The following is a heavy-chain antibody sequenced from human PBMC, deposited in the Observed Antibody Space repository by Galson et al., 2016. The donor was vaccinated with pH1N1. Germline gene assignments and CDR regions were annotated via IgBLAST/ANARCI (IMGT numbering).Heavy chain of an antibody. V-gene: IGHV3-15*07. CDR2: IKSRIDGGAT. Sequence: SLRLSCAASGFTFSNVWMNWVRQAPGKGLEWVGRIKSRIDGGATDYAAPVKARFTISRDDSKNTLYLQMNSLKTKDTGVYYCTIDEEFSGLWDSWGQGTLVTVSS. D-gene: IGHD5-12*01. CDR3: TIDEEFSGLWDS. CDR1: GFTFSNVW. J-gene: IGHJ5*01.